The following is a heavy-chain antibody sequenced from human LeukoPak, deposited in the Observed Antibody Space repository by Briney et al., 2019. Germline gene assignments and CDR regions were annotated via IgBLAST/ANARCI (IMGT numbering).Heavy chain of an antibody. CDR1: GYTFTSYG. Sequence: ASVKVPCKASGYTFTSYGISWVRQAPGQGLEWMGWISAYNGNTNYAQKLQGRVTMTTDTSTSTAYMELRSLRSDDTAVYYCARRGSQVASFFGLKNTYNWFDPWGQGTLVTVSS. CDR2: ISAYNGNT. J-gene: IGHJ5*02. V-gene: IGHV1-18*01. D-gene: IGHD3/OR15-3a*01. CDR3: ARRGSQVASFFGLKNTYNWFDP.